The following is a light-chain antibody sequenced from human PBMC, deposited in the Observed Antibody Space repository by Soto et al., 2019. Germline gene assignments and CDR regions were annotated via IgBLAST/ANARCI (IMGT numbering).Light chain of an antibody. V-gene: IGKV1-5*03. CDR3: QQYNSYQYT. J-gene: IGKJ2*01. Sequence: DIQMTQSPSTLSASVGDRVTITCRASQSISSWLAWYQQKPGKAPKLLIYKASSLDSGVPSRFSVCGAGTVFTITISCLQPEDFATSYCQQYNSYQYTFGQGTKLEIK. CDR1: QSISSW. CDR2: KAS.